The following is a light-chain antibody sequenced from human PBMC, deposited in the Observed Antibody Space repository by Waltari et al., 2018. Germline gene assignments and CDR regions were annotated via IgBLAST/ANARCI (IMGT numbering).Light chain of an antibody. J-gene: IGLJ2*01. CDR3: CSFAGSTTVI. CDR1: SSDVGGYNL. Sequence: QSALTQPASVSGSPGQSITISCTGTSSDVGGYNLVSWYQQHPGEVPKLMIYEVTKRLLGISDLFSASKSGNTASLTISGLQAEDEADYYCCSFAGSTTVIFGGGTRLTVL. CDR2: EVT. V-gene: IGLV2-23*02.